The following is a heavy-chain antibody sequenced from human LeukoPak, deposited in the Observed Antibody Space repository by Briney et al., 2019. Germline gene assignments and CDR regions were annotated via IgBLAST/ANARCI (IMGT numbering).Heavy chain of an antibody. CDR1: GFTFSSYS. CDR2: ISSSGSTI. D-gene: IGHD3-3*01. J-gene: IGHJ4*02. V-gene: IGHV3-48*04. Sequence: GGSLRLSCAASGFTFSSYSMNWVRQAPGKGLEWVSYISSSGSTIYYADSVKGRFTISRDNAKNSLYLQMNSLRAEDTAVYYCARAPYYDFWSGYYCDYWGQGTLVTVSS. CDR3: ARAPYYDFWSGYYCDY.